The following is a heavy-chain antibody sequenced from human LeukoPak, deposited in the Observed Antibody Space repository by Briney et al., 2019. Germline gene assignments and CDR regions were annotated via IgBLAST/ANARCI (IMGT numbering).Heavy chain of an antibody. CDR1: GFTFSSYW. V-gene: IGHV3-7*03. Sequence: QPGGSLRLSCAASGFTFSSYWMSWVRQAPGKGLEWVANIQQDGSEKYYVDSVKGRFTISRDNAKNSLYLQMNSLRAEDTAVYYCAKAGPGYSSIRSFDYWGQGTLVTVSS. J-gene: IGHJ4*02. CDR3: AKAGPGYSSIRSFDY. CDR2: IQQDGSEK. D-gene: IGHD6-13*01.